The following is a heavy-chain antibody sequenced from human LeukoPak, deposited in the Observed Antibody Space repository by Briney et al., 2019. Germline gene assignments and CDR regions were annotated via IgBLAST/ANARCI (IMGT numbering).Heavy chain of an antibody. Sequence: SETLPLTCTASGGSISSSSYNWGWIRQPPGKGLEWIGSIYYSGSTFYNPSLKSRVTISINTSKNQFSLKLSSVTAADTAVYYCASQPYYDSSGYYFYWGQGTLVTVSS. D-gene: IGHD3-22*01. CDR1: GGSISSSSYN. J-gene: IGHJ4*02. V-gene: IGHV4-39*01. CDR3: ASQPYYDSSGYYFY. CDR2: IYYSGST.